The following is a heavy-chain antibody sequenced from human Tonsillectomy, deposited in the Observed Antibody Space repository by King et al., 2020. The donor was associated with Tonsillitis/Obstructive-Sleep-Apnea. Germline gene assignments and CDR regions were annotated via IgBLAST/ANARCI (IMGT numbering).Heavy chain of an antibody. D-gene: IGHD2-2*01. Sequence: EVQLVESGGGLVQPGGSLRLSCAASGFTFSTYWMSWVRQAPGKGLEWVANIKQDGSEKYYVDSVKGRFTISRDNAKNSLYLQMNSLRAEDTAVYYCARERVVVVPGWFDPWGQGTLVTVSS. J-gene: IGHJ5*02. V-gene: IGHV3-7*01. CDR3: ARERVVVVPGWFDP. CDR1: GFTFSTYW. CDR2: IKQDGSEK.